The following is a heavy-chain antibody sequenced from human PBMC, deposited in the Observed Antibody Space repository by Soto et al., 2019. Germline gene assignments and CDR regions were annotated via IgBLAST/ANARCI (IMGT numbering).Heavy chain of an antibody. V-gene: IGHV3-9*01. CDR3: AKDRVLVLSFYFDY. Sequence: EVQLVESGGGLVQPGRSLRLSCAASGFTFDDYAMHWVRQAPGKGLEWVSGISWNSGSIGYADSVKGRFTISRDNAKNSLYPQMNSLRAEDTALYYCAKDRVLVLSFYFDYWGQGTLVTVSS. CDR2: ISWNSGSI. CDR1: GFTFDDYA. J-gene: IGHJ4*02. D-gene: IGHD6-13*01.